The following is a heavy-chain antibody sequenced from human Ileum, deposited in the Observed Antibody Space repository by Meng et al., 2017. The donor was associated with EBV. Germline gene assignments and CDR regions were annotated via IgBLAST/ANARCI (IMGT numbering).Heavy chain of an antibody. CDR3: SNLPYSY. Sequence: EVHLLGSGGGLVQPGGSLRPSRAASGFRFNIYDMNWVRQAPGRGLEWVSGISGSGRTTYYADSVKGRFSISRDNSGNTVYLQMNSLRADDTAVYYCSNLPYSYWGQGTLVTVSS. J-gene: IGHJ4*02. V-gene: IGHV3-23*01. CDR2: ISGSGRTT. CDR1: GFRFNIYD. D-gene: IGHD4-11*01.